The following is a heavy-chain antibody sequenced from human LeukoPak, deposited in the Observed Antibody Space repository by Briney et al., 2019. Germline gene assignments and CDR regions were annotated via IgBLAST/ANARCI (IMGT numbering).Heavy chain of an antibody. V-gene: IGHV5-51*01. CDR3: ARHVMITFGGVIASYYFDY. Sequence: GESLKISCKGSGYSFTSYWIGWVRQMPGKGLEWMGIIYPGDSDTRYSPSFQGQVTISADKSISTAYLQWSSLKASDTAMYYCARHVMITFGGVIASYYFDYWGQGTLVTVSS. D-gene: IGHD3-16*02. CDR1: GYSFTSYW. CDR2: IYPGDSDT. J-gene: IGHJ4*02.